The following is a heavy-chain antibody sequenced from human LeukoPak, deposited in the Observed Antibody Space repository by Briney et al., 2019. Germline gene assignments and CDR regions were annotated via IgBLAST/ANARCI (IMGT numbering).Heavy chain of an antibody. J-gene: IGHJ5*02. CDR3: ARSPTRPYCTNGVCYTPNWFDP. Sequence: GASVKVSCKASGYTFTSYYMHWVRQAPGQGLEWMGIINPSGGSTGYAQKFQGRVTMTRDMSTSTVYMELSSLRSEDTAVYYCARSPTRPYCTNGVCYTPNWFDPWGQGTLVTVSS. V-gene: IGHV1-46*01. CDR2: INPSGGST. CDR1: GYTFTSYY. D-gene: IGHD2-8*01.